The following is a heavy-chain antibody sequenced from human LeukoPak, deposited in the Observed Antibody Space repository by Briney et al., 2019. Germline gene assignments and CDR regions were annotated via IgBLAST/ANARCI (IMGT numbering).Heavy chain of an antibody. V-gene: IGHV1-2*02. D-gene: IGHD3-3*01. Sequence: ASVKVSCKASGYTFSGYYMHWVRQAPGQGLEWMGWINPNSGGTNYAQKFQGRVTMTRDTSISTAYMELSRLRSDDTAVYYCARLDFWSGYYPPFDYWGQGTLVTVSS. CDR3: ARLDFWSGYYPPFDY. CDR1: GYTFSGYY. CDR2: INPNSGGT. J-gene: IGHJ4*02.